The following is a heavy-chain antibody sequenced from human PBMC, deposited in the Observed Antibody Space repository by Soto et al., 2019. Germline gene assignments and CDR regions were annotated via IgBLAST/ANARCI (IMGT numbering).Heavy chain of an antibody. V-gene: IGHV3-74*01. J-gene: IGHJ4*02. CDR2: IYFDGITT. CDR3: XXXXXXXVDX. CDR1: GFTFNTHW. Sequence: EVQLVESGGGVVQPGGSLRLSCTASGFTFNTHWMHWVXXAXGKGLVWVSRIYFDGITTNYAGSVKGRLTVSRDNXKXTXXXXVXXLXXXXXXXXXXXXXXXXXVDXWGQGTLVTVSS.